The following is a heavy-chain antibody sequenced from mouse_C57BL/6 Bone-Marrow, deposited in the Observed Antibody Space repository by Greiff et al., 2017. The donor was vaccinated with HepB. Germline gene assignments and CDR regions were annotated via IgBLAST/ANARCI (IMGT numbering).Heavy chain of an antibody. CDR3: ARNYDWYCDV. Sequence: EVQGVESGGGLVKPGGSLKLSCAASGFTFSSDAMSWVRQTPEKRLEWVATISDGCSYTYYPDNVKGRFTISRDNSKTNLYLQMSHLKSEDTAMYYWARNYDWYCDVWVTGTTVTVSS. J-gene: IGHJ1*03. V-gene: IGHV5-4*01. CDR1: GFTFSSDA. D-gene: IGHD2-4*01. CDR2: ISDGCSYT.